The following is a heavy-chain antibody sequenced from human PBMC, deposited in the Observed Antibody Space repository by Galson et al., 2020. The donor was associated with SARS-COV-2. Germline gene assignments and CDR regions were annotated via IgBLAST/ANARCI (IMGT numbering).Heavy chain of an antibody. Sequence: ASVKVSCKASGYTFTSYGISWVRQAPGHGLEGMGWHSAYNGNTNYAQKLQGRVTMTTDTSTNTAYMELRNLRSDDTAVYYCARDRTAVSGKFCYCGMGVWGHGTSVIVSS. CDR1: GYTFTSYG. D-gene: IGHD6-19*01. J-gene: IGHJ6*02. CDR3: ARDRTAVSGKFCYCGMGV. CDR2: HSAYNGNT. V-gene: IGHV1-18*01.